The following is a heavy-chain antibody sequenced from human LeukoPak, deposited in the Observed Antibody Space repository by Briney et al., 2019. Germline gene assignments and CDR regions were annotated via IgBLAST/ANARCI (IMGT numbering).Heavy chain of an antibody. Sequence: GGSLRLSCAASGFTFSSYSMNWVRQAPGKGLEWVSYISSRSSTIYYADSVKGRFTISRDNAKNSLYLQMNSLRAEDTAVYYCARDYCSSTSCYTYWGQGTLVTVSS. CDR3: ARDYCSSTSCYTY. CDR2: ISSRSSTI. J-gene: IGHJ4*02. V-gene: IGHV3-48*01. CDR1: GFTFSSYS. D-gene: IGHD2-2*02.